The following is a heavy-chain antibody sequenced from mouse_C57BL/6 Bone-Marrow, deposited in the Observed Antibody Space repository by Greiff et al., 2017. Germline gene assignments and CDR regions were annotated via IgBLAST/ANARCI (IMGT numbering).Heavy chain of an antibody. CDR3: TTGSNYYAMDY. CDR1: GFNIKDYY. Sequence: EVQLQQSGAELVRPGASVKLSCTASGFNIKDYYMHWVKQRPEQGLEWIGRIDPEDGDTEYAPKFQGKATMTADTSSNTAYLQLSSLTSADTAVYDCTTGSNYYAMDYWGQGTSVTVSA. D-gene: IGHD1-1*01. CDR2: IDPEDGDT. V-gene: IGHV14-1*01. J-gene: IGHJ4*01.